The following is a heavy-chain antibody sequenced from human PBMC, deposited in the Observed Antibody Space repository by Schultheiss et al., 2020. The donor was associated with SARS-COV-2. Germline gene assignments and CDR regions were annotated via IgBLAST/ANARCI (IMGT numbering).Heavy chain of an antibody. CDR2: IYYSGST. Sequence: SQTLSLTCTVSGDSISNYYWSWIRQPPGKGLEWIGYIYYSGSTYYNPSLKSRVTISVDTSKNQFSLKLSSVTAADTAVYYCARTYGYGMDVWGQGTTVTVSS. D-gene: IGHD4-17*01. J-gene: IGHJ6*02. CDR1: GDSISNYY. CDR3: ARTYGYGMDV. V-gene: IGHV4-59*12.